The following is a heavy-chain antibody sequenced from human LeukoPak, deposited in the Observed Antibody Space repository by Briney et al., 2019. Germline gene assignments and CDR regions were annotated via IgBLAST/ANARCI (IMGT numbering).Heavy chain of an antibody. V-gene: IGHV3-7*01. CDR2: IKQDGSEK. D-gene: IGHD4-23*01. CDR1: GFTFSSYW. J-gene: IGHJ3*02. Sequence: GGSLRLSCAASGFTFSSYWMSWVRQAPGKGLEWVANIKQDGSEKYYVDSVKGRFTISRDNAKNSLYLQMNSLRAEDTAVYYCARDRDGGNSPDAFDIWGQGTMATVSS. CDR3: ARDRDGGNSPDAFDI.